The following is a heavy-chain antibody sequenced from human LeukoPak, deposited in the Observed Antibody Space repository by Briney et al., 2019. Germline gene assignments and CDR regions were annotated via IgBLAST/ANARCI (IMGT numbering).Heavy chain of an antibody. Sequence: PSETLSLTCAVYGGSFSGYYWSWIRQPPGKGLEWIGEINHSGSTNYNPSLKSRVTISVDTSKNQFSLKLSSVTAADTAVYYCARGGQWLVLYDYWGQGTLVTVSS. CDR2: INHSGST. V-gene: IGHV4-34*01. CDR1: GGSFSGYY. D-gene: IGHD6-19*01. CDR3: ARGGQWLVLYDY. J-gene: IGHJ4*02.